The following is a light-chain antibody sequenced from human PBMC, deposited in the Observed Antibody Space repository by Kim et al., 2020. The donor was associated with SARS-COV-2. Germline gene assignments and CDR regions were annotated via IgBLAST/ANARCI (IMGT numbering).Light chain of an antibody. J-gene: IGKJ1*01. V-gene: IGKV1-8*01. CDR2: AAS. CDR1: QGISSY. CDR3: QQYYSYPRT. Sequence: ASPGDRLTITCRASQGISSYLAWYQQKPGQAPKLLIYAASTLQSGVPSRFSGSGSGTDFTLTISCLQSEDFATYYCQQYYSYPRTFGQGTKVEIK.